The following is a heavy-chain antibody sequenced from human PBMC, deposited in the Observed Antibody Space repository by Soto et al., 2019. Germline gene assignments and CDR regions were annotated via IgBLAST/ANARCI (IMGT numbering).Heavy chain of an antibody. CDR1: GYTFTSYG. V-gene: IGHV1-18*01. CDR2: ISAYNGNT. J-gene: IGHJ6*02. CDR3: AREAVAAIKGVHYYNRMDV. Sequence: QVQLVQSGAEVKKPGASVKVSCKASGYTFTSYGISWVRQAPGQGLEWMGWISAYNGNTNYPQNLQGRVTMTTDTSASTAYTVLRSLRADDTAVYFCAREAVAAIKGVHYYNRMDVWGPRTTVTVSS. D-gene: IGHD6-19*01.